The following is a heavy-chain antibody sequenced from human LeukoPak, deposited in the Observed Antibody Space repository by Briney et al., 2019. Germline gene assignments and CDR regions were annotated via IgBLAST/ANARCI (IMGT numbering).Heavy chain of an antibody. J-gene: IGHJ1*01. CDR3: ARAICSSTSCYKKYFQH. V-gene: IGHV3-30*03. Sequence: GGSLRLSCAASGFTFSSYSMNWVRQAPGKGLEWVAVISYDGSNKYYADSVKGRFTISRDNSKNTLYLQMNSLRAEDTAVYYCARAICSSTSCYKKYFQHWGQGTLVTVSS. CDR2: ISYDGSNK. D-gene: IGHD2-2*01. CDR1: GFTFSSYS.